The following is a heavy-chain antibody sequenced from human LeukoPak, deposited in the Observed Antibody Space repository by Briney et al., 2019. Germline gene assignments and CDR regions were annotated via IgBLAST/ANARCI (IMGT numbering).Heavy chain of an antibody. CDR3: ARDKAVVDAIFWFDP. D-gene: IGHD2-15*01. CDR1: GYTFTGYY. CDR2: INPNSGGT. Sequence: ASVKVSCKASGYTFTGYYMHWVRQAPGQGLEWMGRINPNSGGTNYAQKFQGRVTMTRDTSISTAYMELSRLRSDDTAVYYCARDKAVVDAIFWFDPWGQRTLVAVSS. J-gene: IGHJ5*02. V-gene: IGHV1-2*06.